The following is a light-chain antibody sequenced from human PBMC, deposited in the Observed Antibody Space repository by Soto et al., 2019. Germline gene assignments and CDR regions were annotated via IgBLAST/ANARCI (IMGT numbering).Light chain of an antibody. Sequence: EIVLTQSPGTLSLSPGERATLSCRASQSISSSYLAWYQQRPGQAPRLLIYGTSSRATGIPDRFSGSGSATDFTLTINRLEPEDFALYYCQQYGTSPYTFGQGTKLEIK. CDR3: QQYGTSPYT. J-gene: IGKJ2*01. CDR2: GTS. V-gene: IGKV3-20*01. CDR1: QSISSSY.